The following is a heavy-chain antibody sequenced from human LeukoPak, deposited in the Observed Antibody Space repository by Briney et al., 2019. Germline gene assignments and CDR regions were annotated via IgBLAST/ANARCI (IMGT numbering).Heavy chain of an antibody. CDR2: IYYSGST. J-gene: IGHJ4*02. Sequence: PSETLSLTCTVAGGSISSYYWSWIRQPPGKGLDWIGYIYYSGSTNYNPSLKSRVTISVDTSKNQFSLKLGSVTAADTAVYYCASGYSSSWADYWGQGTLVTVSS. V-gene: IGHV4-59*01. CDR3: ASGYSSSWADY. CDR1: GGSISSYY. D-gene: IGHD6-13*01.